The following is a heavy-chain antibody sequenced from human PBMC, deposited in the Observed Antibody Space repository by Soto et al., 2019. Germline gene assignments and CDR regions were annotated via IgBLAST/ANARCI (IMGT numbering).Heavy chain of an antibody. V-gene: IGHV3-23*01. D-gene: IGHD5-12*01. Sequence: EVQLLESGGGLVQPGGSLRLSCAASGFTFSSYAMSWVRQAPGKGLEWVSVISTSGGSTYYADSVKGRFTISRDNSKNTMYLQMNSLRAEDTAVYYCAKVVGGYSGYAFDYWGQGTLVTVSS. CDR2: ISTSGGST. CDR3: AKVVGGYSGYAFDY. J-gene: IGHJ4*02. CDR1: GFTFSSYA.